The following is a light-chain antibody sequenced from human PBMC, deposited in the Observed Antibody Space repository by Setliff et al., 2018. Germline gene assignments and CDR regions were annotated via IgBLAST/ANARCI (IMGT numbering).Light chain of an antibody. V-gene: IGLV2-23*02. CDR1: SSDVGSYNL. CDR3: CSYAGSRTYVM. CDR2: EVS. Sequence: ALTQPASVSGSPGQSITISCTGTSSDVGSYNLVSWYQQFPGKAPKLMIYEVSKRPSGVSNRFSGSKSGNTASLTISGLQAEDEADHYCCSYAGSRTYVMFGGGTKVTVL. J-gene: IGLJ3*02.